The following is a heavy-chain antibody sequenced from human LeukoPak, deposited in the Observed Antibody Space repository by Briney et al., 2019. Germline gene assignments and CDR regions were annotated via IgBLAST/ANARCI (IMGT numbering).Heavy chain of an antibody. Sequence: ASVKVSYKASGYTFTGYYMHWVRQAPGQGLEWMGWINPNSGGTNYAQKFQGRVTMTRDTSISTAYMELSRLRSDDTAVYYCARAIYVWSNFDYWGQGTLVTVSS. D-gene: IGHD3-10*02. J-gene: IGHJ4*02. CDR1: GYTFTGYY. CDR2: INPNSGGT. V-gene: IGHV1-2*02. CDR3: ARAIYVWSNFDY.